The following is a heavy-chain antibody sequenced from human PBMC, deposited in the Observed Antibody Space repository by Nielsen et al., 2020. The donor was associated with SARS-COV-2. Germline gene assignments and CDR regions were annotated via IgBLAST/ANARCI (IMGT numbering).Heavy chain of an antibody. CDR3: ARDHGYNYAYGHYYYGMDV. CDR2: IPNTGRT. Sequence: SENLPLTCTVSGGSISSYYWSWIRQPPGKGLEWIGYIPNTGRTNYNPSLQSRVTISVDTSKNQFSLKLSSVTAADTAVYYCARDHGYNYAYGHYYYGMDVWGQGTTVTVSS. J-gene: IGHJ6*02. CDR1: GGSISSYY. D-gene: IGHD5-24*01. V-gene: IGHV4-59*01.